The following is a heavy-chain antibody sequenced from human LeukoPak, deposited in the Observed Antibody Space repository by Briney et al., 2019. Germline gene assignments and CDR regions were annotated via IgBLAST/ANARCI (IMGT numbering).Heavy chain of an antibody. D-gene: IGHD7-27*01. J-gene: IGHJ4*02. CDR2: INHVGST. V-gene: IGHV4-34*01. Sequence: SETLSLTCAVYGGSFSDYYWSWIRQPPGKGLEWIGEINHVGSTNYNPSLKRRVTISVDTSKSQFSLKLSSVTAADTAVYYCAGGYGDLYFDYWGQGTLVTVSS. CDR1: GGSFSDYY. CDR3: AGGYGDLYFDY.